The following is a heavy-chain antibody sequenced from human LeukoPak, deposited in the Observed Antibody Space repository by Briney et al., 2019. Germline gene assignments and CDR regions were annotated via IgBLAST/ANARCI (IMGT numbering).Heavy chain of an antibody. J-gene: IGHJ2*01. CDR2: IYYSEST. CDR1: GGSISSSSYY. CDR3: ARERVPAAPALSDWYFDL. Sequence: PSETLSLTCTVSGGSISSSSYYWGWIRQPPGKGLEWIGRIYYSESTYYNPSLKSRVTISVDTSKNQFSLKLSSVTAADTAVYYCARERVPAAPALSDWYFDLWGRGTLVTVSS. D-gene: IGHD2-2*01. V-gene: IGHV4-39*07.